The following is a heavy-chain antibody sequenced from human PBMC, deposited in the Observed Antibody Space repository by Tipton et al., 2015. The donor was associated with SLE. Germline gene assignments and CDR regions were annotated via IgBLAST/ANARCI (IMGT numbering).Heavy chain of an antibody. Sequence: QSGAEVKKPGESLKISCKGIGYSFTSYHIGWVRQLPGKGLEWMGIIYPSDSDVKYNPAFQGQVTISADKSINTVYLQWSSLKASDTGMYYCARQDYGSIWGQGTLVTVSS. CDR2: IYPSDSDV. CDR3: ARQDYGSI. J-gene: IGHJ4*02. D-gene: IGHD1-26*01. V-gene: IGHV5-51*01. CDR1: GYSFTSYH.